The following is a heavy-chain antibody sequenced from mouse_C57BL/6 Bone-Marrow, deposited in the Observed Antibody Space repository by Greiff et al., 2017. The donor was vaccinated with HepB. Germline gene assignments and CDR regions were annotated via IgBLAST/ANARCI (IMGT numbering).Heavy chain of an antibody. D-gene: IGHD2-1*01. CDR2: ISSGGSYT. CDR3: AREGIYYPYFDY. Sequence: EVMLVESGGDLVKPGGSLKLSCAASGFTFSSYGMSWVRQTPDKRLGWVATISSGGSYTYYPDSVKGRFTISRDNAKNTLYLQMSSLKSEDTAMYYCAREGIYYPYFDYWGQGTTLTVSS. V-gene: IGHV5-6*01. CDR1: GFTFSSYG. J-gene: IGHJ2*01.